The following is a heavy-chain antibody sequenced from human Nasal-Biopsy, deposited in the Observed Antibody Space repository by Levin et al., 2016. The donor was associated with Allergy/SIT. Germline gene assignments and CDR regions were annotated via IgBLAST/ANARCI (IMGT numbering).Heavy chain of an antibody. J-gene: IGHJ6*02. D-gene: IGHD6-13*01. CDR2: IYFSGTT. CDR3: ARLEGPPGSSSWPYYYHYGTDV. Sequence: SETLSLTCTVSGDSIRNIDYYWGWIRQPPGKGLEWIGIIYFSGTTYYSPSLQSRVTISADTSKDQFSLKLRSVTAADTAVYYCARLEGPPGSSSWPYYYHYGTDVWGQGTTVTVSS. CDR1: GDSIRNIDYY. V-gene: IGHV4-39*01.